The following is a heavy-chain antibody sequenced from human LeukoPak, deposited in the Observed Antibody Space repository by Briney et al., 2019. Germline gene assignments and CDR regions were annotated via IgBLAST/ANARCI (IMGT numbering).Heavy chain of an antibody. J-gene: IGHJ4*02. CDR2: IYYSGST. Sequence: SETLSLTCTVSGGSISSYYWSWIRQPPGKGLEWIGYIYYSGSTNYNPSLKSRVTISVDTSKNQFSLKLSSATAADTAVYYCARSLDYWGQGTLVTVSS. CDR1: GGSISSYY. CDR3: ARSLDY. V-gene: IGHV4-59*08.